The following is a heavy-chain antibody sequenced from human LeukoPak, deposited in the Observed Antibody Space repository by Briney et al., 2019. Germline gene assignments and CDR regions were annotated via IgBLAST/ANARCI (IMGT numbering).Heavy chain of an antibody. D-gene: IGHD3-3*01. J-gene: IGHJ4*02. CDR2: ITGSGGST. CDR3: AKDHRDFGVVIKSLGY. V-gene: IGHV3-23*01. CDR1: GFTFSSYA. Sequence: GGSLRLSCAASGFTFSSYAMSWVRQAPGKGLEWVSSITGSGGSTYYADSVKGRFTISRDNSKNTLYLQMNSLRGEDTAVYYCAKDHRDFGVVIKSLGYWGQGTLVTVSS.